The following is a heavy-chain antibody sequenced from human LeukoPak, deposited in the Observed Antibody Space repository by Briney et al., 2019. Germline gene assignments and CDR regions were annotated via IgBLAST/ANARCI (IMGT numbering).Heavy chain of an antibody. J-gene: IGHJ6*03. CDR1: GGSFTTYY. V-gene: IGHV4-34*01. CDR2: INHTGTT. CDR3: ARGAADRNNYYYYIDV. D-gene: IGHD1/OR15-1a*01. Sequence: KPSETLSLTCAVYGGSFTTYYWNWIRQSPGKGLEWIGEINHTGTTNYNPSLKSRFTISVDTSKNQFSLKLTSVTAADTAVYYCARGAADRNNYYYYIDVWGKGTTVTVSS.